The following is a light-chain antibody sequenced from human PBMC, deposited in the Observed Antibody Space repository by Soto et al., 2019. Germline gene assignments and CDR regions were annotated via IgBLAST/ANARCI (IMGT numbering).Light chain of an antibody. V-gene: IGKV3-15*01. CDR3: QQYYNWPPTWT. CDR2: DAS. Sequence: EVVFTQSPATLSLSPGERATLSCRASQSVSSYLAWYQQKPGQAPRLLIYDASSRATGVPARFSGSGSGTEFTLAISSLQSEDFAVYYCQQYYNWPPTWTFGQGTKVDIK. CDR1: QSVSSY. J-gene: IGKJ1*01.